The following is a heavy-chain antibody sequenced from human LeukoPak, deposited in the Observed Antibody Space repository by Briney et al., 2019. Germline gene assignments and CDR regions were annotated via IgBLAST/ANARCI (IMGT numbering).Heavy chain of an antibody. CDR1: GGSISSDY. V-gene: IGHV4-59*08. CDR3: ARGGYSNRWFDH. CDR2: IYYRGST. Sequence: SETLSLTCTVSGGSISSDYWSWIRQPPGKGLEWIGYIYYRGSTNYKPSLKSRVTISADTSKNQFSLKLTSVTAADMAVYYCARGGYSNRWFDHWGQGILVTVSS. D-gene: IGHD6-13*01. J-gene: IGHJ5*02.